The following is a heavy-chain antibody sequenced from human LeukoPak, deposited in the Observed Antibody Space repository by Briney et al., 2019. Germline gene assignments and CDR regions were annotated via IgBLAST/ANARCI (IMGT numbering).Heavy chain of an antibody. CDR1: GYSFNSQG. Sequence: ASVKVSCKASGYSFNSQGMNWVRQAPGQGLEWMGWINPNSGGTNYAQKFQGRVTMTRDTSISTAYMELSRLRSDDTAVYYCARDAYYYDSSGYWVGWGQGTLVTVSS. D-gene: IGHD3-22*01. V-gene: IGHV1-2*02. CDR3: ARDAYYYDSSGYWVG. J-gene: IGHJ4*02. CDR2: INPNSGGT.